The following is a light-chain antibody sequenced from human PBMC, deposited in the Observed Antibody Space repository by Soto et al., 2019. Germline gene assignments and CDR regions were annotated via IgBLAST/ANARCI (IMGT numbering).Light chain of an antibody. J-gene: IGKJ1*01. Sequence: EIVMTQSPATLSVSPGERATLSCRASQSVSSNLAWYQQKPGQAPRLLIYGASTRATGIPARFSGSGSGTELTLTISSLQSEDFAVYYCQQYNSWPTFGQGTKGEIK. V-gene: IGKV3-15*01. CDR1: QSVSSN. CDR2: GAS. CDR3: QQYNSWPT.